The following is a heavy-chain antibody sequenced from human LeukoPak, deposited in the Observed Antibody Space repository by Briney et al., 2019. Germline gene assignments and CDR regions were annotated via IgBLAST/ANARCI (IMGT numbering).Heavy chain of an antibody. Sequence: GASLILSCAASGFTFSSYAMSWVRQAPGKGLEWVSGISGSGTSTYYADSVKGRFTISRDNSKNTLNLQMNSLRAEDTAVYYCAKAAYYFDNSGPGPLYFQHWGQGTLVTVSS. V-gene: IGHV3-23*01. CDR2: ISGSGTST. CDR3: AKAAYYFDNSGPGPLYFQH. J-gene: IGHJ1*01. D-gene: IGHD3-22*01. CDR1: GFTFSSYA.